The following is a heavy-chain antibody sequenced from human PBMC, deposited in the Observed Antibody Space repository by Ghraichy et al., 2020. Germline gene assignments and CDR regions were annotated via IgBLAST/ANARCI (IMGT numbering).Heavy chain of an antibody. CDR2: ISSTSNTI. J-gene: IGHJ4*02. Sequence: GESLNISCVGSGFSFSDSYMTWIRQAPGKGLEWVSYISSTSNTIHYADSVKGRFTISRDNAKNSLYLQMNSLTAEDTAVYYCARGRGYYDFWGQGTLVTVSS. CDR3: ARGRGYYDF. D-gene: IGHD5-12*01. V-gene: IGHV3-11*04. CDR1: GFSFSDSY.